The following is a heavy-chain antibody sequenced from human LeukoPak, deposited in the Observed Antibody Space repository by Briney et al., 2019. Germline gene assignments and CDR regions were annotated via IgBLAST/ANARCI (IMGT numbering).Heavy chain of an antibody. CDR2: FFCGGST. D-gene: IGHD5-18*01. J-gene: IGHJ6*03. CDR1: WFTLSSNY. CDR3: ARDQGTAMGDYYYYYMDV. Sequence: GGSLRLFCAASWFTLSSNYKSWGPQAPGKGLEGGSVFFCGGSTYYADSVKGRFTISRDNSKNTLYLQMNSLRAEDTAVYYCARDQGTAMGDYYYYYMDVWGKGTTVTVSS. V-gene: IGHV3-53*01.